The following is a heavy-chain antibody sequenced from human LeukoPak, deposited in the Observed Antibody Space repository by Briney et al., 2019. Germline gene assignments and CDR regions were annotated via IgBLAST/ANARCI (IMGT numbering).Heavy chain of an antibody. CDR3: ARGFGVLQYFDWPTRGEYFDY. CDR2: IYYSGST. V-gene: IGHV4-61*01. CDR1: GGSVSSGSYY. J-gene: IGHJ4*02. Sequence: SETLSLTCTVSGGSVSSGSYYWSWIRQPPGKGLEWIGYIYYSGSTNYNPSLKSRFTISVDTSKTQFSLKLSSVTAADTAVYYCARGFGVLQYFDWPTRGEYFDYWGQGTLVTVSS. D-gene: IGHD3-9*01.